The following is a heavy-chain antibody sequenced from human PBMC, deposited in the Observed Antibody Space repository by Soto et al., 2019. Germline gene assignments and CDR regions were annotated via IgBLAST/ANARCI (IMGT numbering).Heavy chain of an antibody. J-gene: IGHJ6*02. CDR3: AADSSFSDYYYYGMDV. Sequence: SVKVSCKASGFTFTSSAVQWVRQARGQRLEWIGWIVVGSGNTNYAQKFQERVTITRDMSTSTAYMELSSLRSEDTAVYYCAADSSFSDYYYYGMDVWGQGTTVTVSS. V-gene: IGHV1-58*01. CDR1: GFTFTSSA. CDR2: IVVGSGNT.